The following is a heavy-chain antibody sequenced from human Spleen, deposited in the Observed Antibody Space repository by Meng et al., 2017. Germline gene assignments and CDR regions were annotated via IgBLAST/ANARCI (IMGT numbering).Heavy chain of an antibody. CDR1: GFTFSDYA. D-gene: IGHD1-26*01. CDR2: ISGSDST. CDR3: ASYRYSGSYYDSDY. J-gene: IGHJ4*02. V-gene: IGHV3-23*01. Sequence: GESLKISCAASGFTFSDYAMSWVRQAPGKGLEWVSAISGSDSTYYANSVKGRFTISRDNSKNTFYLQMNSLRAEDTAVYFCASYRYSGSYYDSDYWGQGTLVTVSS.